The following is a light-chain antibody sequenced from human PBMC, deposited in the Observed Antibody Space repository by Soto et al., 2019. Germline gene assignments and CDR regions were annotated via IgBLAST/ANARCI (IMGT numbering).Light chain of an antibody. J-gene: IGLJ1*01. CDR1: SGHSNYA. V-gene: IGLV4-69*01. Sequence: QPVLTQSPSASASLGASVKLTCTLSSGHSNYAIAWHQQQPEQGPRYLMKVNSDGSHRKGDGIPDRFSGSSSGAQRYLTISGLQSEDEADYYCQTWGTGIRVFGTGTKVTVL. CDR2: VNSDGSH. CDR3: QTWGTGIRV.